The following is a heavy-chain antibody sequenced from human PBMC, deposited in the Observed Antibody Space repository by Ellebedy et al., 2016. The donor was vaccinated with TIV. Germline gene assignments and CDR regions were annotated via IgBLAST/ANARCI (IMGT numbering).Heavy chain of an antibody. CDR1: GFSFSNYD. CDR2: ISRNSETR. V-gene: IGHV3-64D*08. Sequence: GGSLRLXXSASGFSFSNYDMYWVRQAPGRGPEYVSGISRNSETRNYADSVKGRFTISRDNSKNTLYLQMTSLRVEDTAVYYCVTRWDEVFGYWGQGTLVTVSS. D-gene: IGHD5-24*01. CDR3: VTRWDEVFGY. J-gene: IGHJ4*02.